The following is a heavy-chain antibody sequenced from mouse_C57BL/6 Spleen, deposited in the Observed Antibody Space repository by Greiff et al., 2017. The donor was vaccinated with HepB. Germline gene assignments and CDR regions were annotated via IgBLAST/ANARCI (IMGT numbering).Heavy chain of an antibody. Sequence: VQLKESGPELVKPGASVKIPCKASGYTFTDYNMDWVKQSHGKSLEWIGDINPNNGGTIYNQKFKGKATLTVDKSSSTAYMELRSLTSEDTAVYYCAREGGNWYFDVWGTGTTVTVSS. D-gene: IGHD2-14*01. V-gene: IGHV1-18*01. CDR1: GYTFTDYN. CDR3: AREGGNWYFDV. CDR2: INPNNGGT. J-gene: IGHJ1*03.